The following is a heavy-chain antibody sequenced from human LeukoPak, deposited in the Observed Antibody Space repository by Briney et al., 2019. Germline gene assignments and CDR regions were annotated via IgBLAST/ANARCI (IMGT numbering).Heavy chain of an antibody. J-gene: IGHJ4*02. CDR1: GFTFSSYS. Sequence: GGSLRLPCAASGFTFSSYSMNWVRQAPGKGLEWVSYISSSSSTIYYADSVKGRFTISRDNAKNSLYLQMNSLRAEDTAVYYCASEGIAAAGTVDYWGQGTLVTVSS. D-gene: IGHD6-13*01. CDR3: ASEGIAAAGTVDY. V-gene: IGHV3-48*01. CDR2: ISSSSSTI.